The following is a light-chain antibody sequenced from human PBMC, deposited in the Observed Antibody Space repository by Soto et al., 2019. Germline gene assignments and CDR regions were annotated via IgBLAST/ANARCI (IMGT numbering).Light chain of an antibody. CDR2: VNSDGSH. CDR1: SGHSSDA. CDR3: QTWGTGIRV. Sequence: SAAASLGASVKLTCTLSSGHSSDAIAWHQQQPEKGPRFLMKVNSDGSHTKGDGIPDRFSGSSSGTERYLTISSLQSEDEADYYCQTWGTGIRVFGGGTKLTVL. J-gene: IGLJ3*02. V-gene: IGLV4-69*01.